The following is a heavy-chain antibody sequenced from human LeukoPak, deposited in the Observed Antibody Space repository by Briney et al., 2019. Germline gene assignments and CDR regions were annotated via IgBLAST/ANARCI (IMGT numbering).Heavy chain of an antibody. CDR1: GGSISSYY. V-gene: IGHV4-59*12. J-gene: IGHJ6*02. CDR2: IYYSGST. CDR3: ARDGTYSCSSTSCYQYYYYGMDV. D-gene: IGHD2-2*01. Sequence: PSETLSLTCTVSGGSISSYYWSWIRQPPGKGLEWIGYIYYSGSTNYNPSLKSRVTISVDTSKNQFSLKLSSVTAADTAVYYCARDGTYSCSSTSCYQYYYYGMDVWGQGTTVTVSS.